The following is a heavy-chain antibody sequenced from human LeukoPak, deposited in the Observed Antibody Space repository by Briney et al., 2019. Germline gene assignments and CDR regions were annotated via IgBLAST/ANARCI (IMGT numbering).Heavy chain of an antibody. Sequence: GGSLRLSCAASGFTFDDYGMSWVRQAPGKGLEWVSGINWNGASTGYADSVKGRFTISRDNSKNTLYLQMNSLRAEDTAVYYCARGRYDFWSGPSDWGQGTLVTVSS. CDR3: ARGRYDFWSGPSD. D-gene: IGHD3-3*01. CDR2: INWNGAST. CDR1: GFTFDDYG. V-gene: IGHV3-20*04. J-gene: IGHJ4*02.